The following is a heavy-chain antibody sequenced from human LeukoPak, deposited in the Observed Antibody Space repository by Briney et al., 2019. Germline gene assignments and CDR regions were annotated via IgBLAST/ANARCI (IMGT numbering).Heavy chain of an antibody. Sequence: QAGGSLRLSCAASGFTFSNYGMHWVRQAPGKGLEWVAVISYDGSNKYYADSAKGRFTISRDNSKNTLYLQMNSLRAEDTAVYYCAKGRQWLIYWGQGTLVTVSS. CDR2: ISYDGSNK. CDR1: GFTFSNYG. V-gene: IGHV3-30*18. D-gene: IGHD3-22*01. CDR3: AKGRQWLIY. J-gene: IGHJ4*02.